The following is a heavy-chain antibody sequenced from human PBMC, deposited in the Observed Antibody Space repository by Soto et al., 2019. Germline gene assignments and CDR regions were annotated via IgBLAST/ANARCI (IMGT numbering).Heavy chain of an antibody. V-gene: IGHV3-48*03. Sequence: VGSLRLSCAASGFTFSSYEMNWVRQAPGKGLEWVSYISSSGSTIYYADSVKGRFTISRDNAKNSLYLQMNSLRAEDTAVYYCARMDGNWFDPWGQGTLVTVSS. J-gene: IGHJ5*02. CDR3: ARMDGNWFDP. D-gene: IGHD2-2*03. CDR2: ISSSGSTI. CDR1: GFTFSSYE.